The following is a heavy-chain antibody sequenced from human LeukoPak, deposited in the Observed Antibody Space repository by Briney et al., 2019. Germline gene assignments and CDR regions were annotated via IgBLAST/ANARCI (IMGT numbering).Heavy chain of an antibody. J-gene: IGHJ4*02. CDR3: ARGGDIVATIWGYFDY. Sequence: SETLSLTCAVYGGSSSGYYWSWIRQPPGKGLEWIGEINHSGSTNYNPSLKSRVTISVDTSKNQFSLKLSSVTAADTAVYYCARGGDIVATIWGYFDYWGQGTLVTVSS. D-gene: IGHD5-12*01. CDR2: INHSGST. V-gene: IGHV4-34*01. CDR1: GGSSSGYY.